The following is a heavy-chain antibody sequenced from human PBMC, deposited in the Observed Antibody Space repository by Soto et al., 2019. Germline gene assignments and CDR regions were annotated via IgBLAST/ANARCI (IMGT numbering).Heavy chain of an antibody. J-gene: IGHJ1*01. CDR3: ARDKAGDYEYFQH. D-gene: IGHD2-21*01. CDR2: INPNGGST. V-gene: IGHV1-46*01. Sequence: ASVKVSCKASGYIFINYYIHWVRQAPGQGLEWIGIINPNGGSTNYAQKFRGRVTMTRDTSTSTAYMELSSLRSEDTAVYYCARDKAGDYEYFQHWGQGTLVTVSS. CDR1: GYIFINYY.